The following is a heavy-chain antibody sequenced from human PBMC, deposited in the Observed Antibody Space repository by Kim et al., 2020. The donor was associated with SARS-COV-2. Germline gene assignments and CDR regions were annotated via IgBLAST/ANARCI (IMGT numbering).Heavy chain of an antibody. CDR1: GGTFSSYA. CDR2: IIPILGIA. Sequence: SVKVSCKASGGTFSSYAISWVRQAPGQGLEWMGRIIPILGIANYAQKFQGRVTITADKSTSTAYMELSSLRSEDTAVYYCARVRYSSSPYYYYYSMDVWGKGTTVTVSS. J-gene: IGHJ6*03. V-gene: IGHV1-69*04. D-gene: IGHD6-6*01. CDR3: ARVRYSSSPYYYYYSMDV.